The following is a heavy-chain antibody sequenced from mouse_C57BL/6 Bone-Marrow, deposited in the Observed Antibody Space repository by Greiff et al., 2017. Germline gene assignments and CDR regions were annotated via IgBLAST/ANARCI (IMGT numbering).Heavy chain of an antibody. V-gene: IGHV5-17*01. J-gene: IGHJ3*01. CDR1: GFTFSDYG. CDR3: ARGRRGFAY. CDR2: ISSGSSTI. Sequence: EVKVEESGGGLVKPGGSLKLSCAASGFTFSDYGMHWVRQAPEKGLEGVAYISSGSSTIYYAATVKGRFTISRDNAKNTLFLQMASLRSEDTAMYYCARGRRGFAYWGQGTLVTVSA.